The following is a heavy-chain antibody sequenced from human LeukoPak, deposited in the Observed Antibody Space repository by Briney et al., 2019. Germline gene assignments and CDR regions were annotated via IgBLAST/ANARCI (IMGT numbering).Heavy chain of an antibody. D-gene: IGHD2-2*01. CDR2: IRETESST. CDR3: ARARYCSGTSCRGFDP. CDR1: GFTFSSSA. Sequence: GGSLRLSCAASGFTFSSSAMSWVRQAPGKGLEWVSNIRETESSTYYADSVKGRFTISRDNSKNTVYLQMNSLRAGDTAVYYCARARYCSGTSCRGFDPWGQGTLVTVSS. J-gene: IGHJ5*02. V-gene: IGHV3-23*01.